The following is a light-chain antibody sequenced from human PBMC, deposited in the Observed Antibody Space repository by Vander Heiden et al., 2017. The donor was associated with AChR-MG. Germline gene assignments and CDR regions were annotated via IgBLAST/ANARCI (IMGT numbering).Light chain of an antibody. V-gene: IGKV4-1*01. CDR1: QSVLYSSNNKNY. J-gene: IGKJ2*01. CDR2: WAS. CDR3: QQYYSTLYT. Sequence: DIVMTQPPDSLAVSLGDRATINCKSSQSVLYSSNNKNYLAWYQQKPGQPPKLLIYWASTRESGVPDRFSGSGSGTDFTLTISSLQAEDVAVYYCQQYYSTLYTFGQGTKLEIK.